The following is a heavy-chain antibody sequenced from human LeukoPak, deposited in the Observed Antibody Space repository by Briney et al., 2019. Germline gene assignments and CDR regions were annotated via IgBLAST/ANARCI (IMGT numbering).Heavy chain of an antibody. Sequence: PSETLSLTCTVSGGSISSYYWSWIRQPAGKGLEWIGRISTGGSTNYNPSLKSRVTMSVDTSKSQFSLNLTSVTAADTAVYYCARSDGGNSRSFDYWGQGTLVTVSS. CDR1: GGSISSYY. D-gene: IGHD4-23*01. J-gene: IGHJ4*02. V-gene: IGHV4-4*07. CDR2: ISTGGST. CDR3: ARSDGGNSRSFDY.